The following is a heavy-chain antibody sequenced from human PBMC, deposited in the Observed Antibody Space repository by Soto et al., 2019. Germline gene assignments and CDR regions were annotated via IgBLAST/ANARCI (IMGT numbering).Heavy chain of an antibody. CDR2: IIPIFGTA. D-gene: IGHD3-22*01. V-gene: IGHV1-69*01. Sequence: QVQLVQSGAEVKKPGSSVKVSCKASGGTFSSYAISWVRQAPGQGLEWMGGIIPIFGTANYAQKFQGRVTITAAESTSTAYMELSSLRSEDTAVYYCARGYYYDSSGSPYYYYYGMDVWGQGTTVTVSS. J-gene: IGHJ6*02. CDR3: ARGYYYDSSGSPYYYYYGMDV. CDR1: GGTFSSYA.